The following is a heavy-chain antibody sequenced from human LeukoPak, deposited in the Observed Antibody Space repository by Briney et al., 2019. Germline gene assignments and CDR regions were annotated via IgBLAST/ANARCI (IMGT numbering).Heavy chain of an antibody. J-gene: IGHJ4*02. D-gene: IGHD6-13*01. CDR1: GFTFDDYA. CDR2: ISGSGGST. Sequence: GGSLRLSCAASGFTFDDYAMHWVRQAPGKGLEWVSAISGSGGSTYYADSVKGRFTISRDNSKNTLYLQMNSLRAEDTAVYYCAKDLNRGYSSSFDYWGQGTLVTVSS. V-gene: IGHV3-23*01. CDR3: AKDLNRGYSSSFDY.